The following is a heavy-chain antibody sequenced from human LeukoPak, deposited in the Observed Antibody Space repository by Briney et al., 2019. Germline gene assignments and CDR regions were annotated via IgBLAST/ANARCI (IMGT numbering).Heavy chain of an antibody. CDR3: AKFSKRAAAGTANIDY. CDR2: ISWNSGSI. Sequence: GRSLRLSCAASGFTFDDYAMHWVRQAPGKGLEWVSGISWNSGSIGYADSVKGRFTISRDNAKNSLYLRMNSLRAEDTALYYCAKFSKRAAAGTANIDYWGQGTLVTVSS. J-gene: IGHJ4*02. V-gene: IGHV3-9*01. D-gene: IGHD6-13*01. CDR1: GFTFDDYA.